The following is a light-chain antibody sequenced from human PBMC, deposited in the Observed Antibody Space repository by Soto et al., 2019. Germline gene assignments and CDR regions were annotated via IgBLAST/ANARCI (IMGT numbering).Light chain of an antibody. J-gene: IGKJ1*01. V-gene: IGKV4-1*01. CDR2: WAS. CDR1: QSVLYSSNNKNY. Sequence: DIVMTQSPDSLAVSLGERATINCKSSQSVLYSSNNKNYLPWYQQKPGQPPKLLIYWASTRESGVPDRFSGSGSGTDFTLTISSLQAEDVAGYYCQQYYRPRTFGQGTKVEIK. CDR3: QQYYRPRT.